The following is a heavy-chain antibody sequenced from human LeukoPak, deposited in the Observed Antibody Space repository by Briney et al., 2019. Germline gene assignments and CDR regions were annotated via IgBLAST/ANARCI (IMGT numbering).Heavy chain of an antibody. Sequence: ASVTVSCKASGYTFTSYGISWVRQAPGQGLEWMGWISAYNGNTNYAQKLQGRVTMTTDTSTSTAYMELRSLRSDDTAVYYCARSRAVVTHFDYWGQGTLVTVSS. CDR2: ISAYNGNT. J-gene: IGHJ4*02. V-gene: IGHV1-18*01. CDR3: ARSRAVVTHFDY. CDR1: GYTFTSYG. D-gene: IGHD4-23*01.